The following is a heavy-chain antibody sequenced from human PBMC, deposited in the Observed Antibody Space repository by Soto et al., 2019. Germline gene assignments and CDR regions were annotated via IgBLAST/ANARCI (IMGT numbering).Heavy chain of an antibody. V-gene: IGHV4-59*08. CDR1: GGSISSYY. CDR2: IYYSGST. J-gene: IGHJ3*02. CDR3: ARPKLERRLNAFDI. Sequence: PSETLSLTCTVSGGSISSYYWSWIRQPPGKGLEWIGYIYYSGSTNYNPSLKSRVTISVDTSKNQFSLKLSSVTAADMAVYYCARPKLERRLNAFDIWGQGTMVTVSS. D-gene: IGHD1-1*01.